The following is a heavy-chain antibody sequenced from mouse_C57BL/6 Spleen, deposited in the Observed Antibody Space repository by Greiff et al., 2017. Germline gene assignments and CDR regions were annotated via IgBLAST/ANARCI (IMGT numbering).Heavy chain of an antibody. D-gene: IGHD1-1*01. J-gene: IGHJ3*01. CDR3: SPITTVVGGGFAY. CDR1: GYAFSSSW. V-gene: IGHV1-82*01. CDR2: IYPGDGDT. Sequence: VQLQESGPELVKPGASVKISCKASGYAFSSSWMNWVKQRPGKGLEWIGRIYPGDGDTNYNGKFKGKATLTADKSSSTAYMQLSSLTSEDSAVYFCSPITTVVGGGFAYWGQGTLVTVSA.